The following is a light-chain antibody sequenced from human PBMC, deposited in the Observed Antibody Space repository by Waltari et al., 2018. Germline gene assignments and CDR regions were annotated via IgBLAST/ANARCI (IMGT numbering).Light chain of an antibody. J-gene: IGKJ2*01. CDR1: QSVGSD. Sequence: EIVMTQSPATLSVSPGERATLSCKASQSVGSDLAWYQQKPGRAPNPPHHGGFPKVHWYPGKVRCSGSGTEFTLTISSLQSEDFAVYYCQQYNKWPPYTFGQGTKLEIK. CDR2: GF. V-gene: IGKV3-15*01. CDR3: QQYNKWPPYT.